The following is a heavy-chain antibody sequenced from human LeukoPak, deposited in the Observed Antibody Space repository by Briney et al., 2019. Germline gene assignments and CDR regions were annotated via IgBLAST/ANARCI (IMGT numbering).Heavy chain of an antibody. D-gene: IGHD2-2*01. Sequence: GGSLRLSCAASGFTFSSHAMSWVRQAPGKGLEWVSAISGSGGSTYYADSVKGRFTISRDNSKNTLYLQMNSLRAEDTAVYYCAKDAVGYCSSTSCYDSYTSYFDYWGQGTLVTVSS. J-gene: IGHJ4*02. CDR1: GFTFSSHA. CDR3: AKDAVGYCSSTSCYDSYTSYFDY. V-gene: IGHV3-23*01. CDR2: ISGSGGST.